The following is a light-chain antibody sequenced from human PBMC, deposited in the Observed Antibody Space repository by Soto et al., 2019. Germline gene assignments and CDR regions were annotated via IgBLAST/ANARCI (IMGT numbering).Light chain of an antibody. CDR1: SSNIGSNT. CDR2: SNN. V-gene: IGLV1-44*01. CDR3: AAWDDSLNGVV. Sequence: QSVLPQPPSASGTPGQRVTISCSGRSSNIGSNTVNWYQQLPGTAPKLLIYSNNQRPSGVPDRFDGSKSGTSDSLAISGLQSEDEADYYCAAWDDSLNGVVFGGGTQLTVL. J-gene: IGLJ2*01.